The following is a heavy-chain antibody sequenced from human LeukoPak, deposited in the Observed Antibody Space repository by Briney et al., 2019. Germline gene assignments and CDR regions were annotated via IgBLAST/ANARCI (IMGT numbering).Heavy chain of an antibody. V-gene: IGHV4-34*01. Sequence: NPSETLSLTCAVYGGSFSGYYWSWIRQPPGKGLEWIGEINHSGSTNYNPSLKSRVTISVDTSKNQFSLKLSSVTAADTAVYYCARGRLKSYYYYYGMDVWGQGTTVTVSS. CDR1: GGSFSGYY. CDR3: ARGRLKSYYYYYGMDV. J-gene: IGHJ6*02. CDR2: INHSGST.